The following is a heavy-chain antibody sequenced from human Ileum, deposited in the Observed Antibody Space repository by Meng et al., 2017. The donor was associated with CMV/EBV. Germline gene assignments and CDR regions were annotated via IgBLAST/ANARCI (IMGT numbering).Heavy chain of an antibody. Sequence: CAAANVVVSEAYMNWVRQAPGKGLEWVGRIKTSRDGGTTQYAAFVKGRFTISRNNLQNTVDLQLNSLTMDDAGVYYCTTGYSSVSFGWGQGTLVTVSS. D-gene: IGHD3-22*01. CDR2: IKTSRDGGTT. CDR1: NVVVSEAY. J-gene: IGHJ4*02. V-gene: IGHV3-15*07. CDR3: TTGYSSVSFG.